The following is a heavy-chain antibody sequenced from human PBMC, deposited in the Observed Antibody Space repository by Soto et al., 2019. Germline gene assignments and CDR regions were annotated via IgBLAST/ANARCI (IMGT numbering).Heavy chain of an antibody. CDR3: AREISGSYRFDY. Sequence: QVQLVQSGAEVKKPGASVKVSCKASGYTFTSYDINWVRQATGQGLEWMGWMNPNSGNTGYAEKVQGRVNMTRNPSKSTAYMELSSLRSEDTAVYYCAREISGSYRFDYWGQGPLVTVSS. J-gene: IGHJ4*02. D-gene: IGHD1-26*01. CDR2: MNPNSGNT. CDR1: GYTFTSYD. V-gene: IGHV1-8*01.